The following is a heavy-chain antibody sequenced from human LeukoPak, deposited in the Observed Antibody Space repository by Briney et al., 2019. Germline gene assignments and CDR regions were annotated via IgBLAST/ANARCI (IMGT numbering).Heavy chain of an antibody. CDR3: TTYSSGCFPY. CDR2: IKSKTDGGTT. CDR1: GFTFSNAW. Sequence: GGSLRLSCAGSGFTFSNAWMSWVRQATGKGLECVGRIKSKTDGGTTQYAAPVKGRFTMSRDDSINTLYLQMNSLKTEDTAVYYCTTYSSGCFPYWGQGTLVTVSS. J-gene: IGHJ4*02. D-gene: IGHD3-3*01. V-gene: IGHV3-15*01.